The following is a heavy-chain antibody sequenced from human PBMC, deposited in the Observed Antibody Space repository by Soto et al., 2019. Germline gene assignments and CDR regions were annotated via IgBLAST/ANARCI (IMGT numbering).Heavy chain of an antibody. CDR3: ARDRDDGYNYLQH. CDR2: IYYSGST. Sequence: PSETLSLTCTVSGGSISSYYWSWIRQPPGKGLEWIGYIYYSGSTNYNPSLKSRVTISVDTSKNQFSLKLSSVTAADTAVYYCARDRDDGYNYLQHWGQGTLVTVSS. V-gene: IGHV4-59*01. CDR1: GGSISSYY. J-gene: IGHJ1*01. D-gene: IGHD5-12*01.